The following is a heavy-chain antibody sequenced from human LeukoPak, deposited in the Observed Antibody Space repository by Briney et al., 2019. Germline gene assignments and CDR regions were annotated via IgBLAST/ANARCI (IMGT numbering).Heavy chain of an antibody. CDR1: GFTFSDYY. CDR2: ISSSGSTI. CDR3: ARDYRPIVVVPAAIPIYGMDV. J-gene: IGHJ6*02. V-gene: IGHV3-11*01. Sequence: GGALRLSCAASGFTFSDYYMSWIRQAPGKGLEWVSYISSSGSTIYYAVSVKGRFTISRDNAKNSLYLQMNSLRAEDTAVYYCARDYRPIVVVPAAIPIYGMDVWGQGTTVTVSS. D-gene: IGHD2-2*01.